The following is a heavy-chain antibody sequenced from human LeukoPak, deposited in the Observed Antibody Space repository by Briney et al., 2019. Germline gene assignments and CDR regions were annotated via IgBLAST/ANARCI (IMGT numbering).Heavy chain of an antibody. CDR1: GYTFTSYG. J-gene: IGHJ4*02. CDR3: ARQSKYGSGSYPSDY. CDR2: INAGNGNT. V-gene: IGHV1-3*01. D-gene: IGHD3-10*01. Sequence: ASVKVSCKASGYTFTSYGISWVRQAPGQGLEWMGWINAGNGNTKYSQKFQGRVTITRDTSASTAYMELSSLRSEDTAVYYCARQSKYGSGSYPSDYWSQGTLVTVSS.